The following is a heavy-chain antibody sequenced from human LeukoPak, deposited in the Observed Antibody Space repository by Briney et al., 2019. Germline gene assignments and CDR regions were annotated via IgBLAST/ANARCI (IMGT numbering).Heavy chain of an antibody. J-gene: IGHJ4*02. CDR2: IYYSGST. V-gene: IGHV4-59*01. D-gene: IGHD6-19*01. Sequence: SETLSLTCTVSGFSISSYYWSWLRQPPGKGLEWVGDIYYSGSTNYNPSLKSRITISVDTSKNQFSLKLSSVTAADTAVYYCARGYSSGWGYYFDYWGQGTLVTVSS. CDR3: ARGYSSGWGYYFDY. CDR1: GFSISSYY.